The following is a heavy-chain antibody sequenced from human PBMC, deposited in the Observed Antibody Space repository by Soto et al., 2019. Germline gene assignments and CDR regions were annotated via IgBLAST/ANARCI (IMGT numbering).Heavy chain of an antibody. CDR1: GGSVNGGSYY. D-gene: IGHD2-15*01. Sequence: QVQLQESGPGLVKPSETLSLTCTVSGGSVNGGSYYWSWIRQPPGKGLDWIGYVFYTGSATYNLSPKSRATISVDTSKNQFSLRLNSVTAADTAVYYCIRSKLPRRGYFDPWGQGTLVAVSS. V-gene: IGHV4-61*01. CDR3: IRSKLPRRGYFDP. CDR2: VFYTGSA. J-gene: IGHJ5*02.